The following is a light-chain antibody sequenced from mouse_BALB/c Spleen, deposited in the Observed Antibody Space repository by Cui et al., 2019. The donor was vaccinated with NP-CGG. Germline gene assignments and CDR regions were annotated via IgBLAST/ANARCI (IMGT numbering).Light chain of an antibody. V-gene: IGLV1*01. CDR1: TGAVTTSNY. Sequence: QAVLTQESALTTSPGETVTLTCRSSTGAVTTSNYANWVQEKPDHLFTGLIGGTNNRAPGVPARFSGSLIGDKAALTITGAQTEDEAIYFCALWYSNQWVFGGGTKLTVL. J-gene: IGLJ1*01. CDR3: ALWYSNQWV. CDR2: GTN.